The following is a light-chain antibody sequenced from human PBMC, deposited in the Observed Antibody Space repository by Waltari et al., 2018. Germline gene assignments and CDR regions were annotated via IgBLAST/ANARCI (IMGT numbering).Light chain of an antibody. Sequence: QAVVTQEPSFSVSPGGKVTLTCGLSTGPVPSSYDPSWYQQTPGQMPRTLIYNTNTRSSGVPDRFSGSILGNKAALTITGAQADDESDYYCVLYMGNGVLFGGGTKLTVL. CDR2: NTN. CDR3: VLYMGNGVL. J-gene: IGLJ3*02. CDR1: TGPVPSSYD. V-gene: IGLV8-61*01.